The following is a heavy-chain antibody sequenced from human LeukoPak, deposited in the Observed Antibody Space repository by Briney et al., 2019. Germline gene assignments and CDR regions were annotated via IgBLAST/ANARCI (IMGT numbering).Heavy chain of an antibody. CDR3: ASGSSGDY. J-gene: IGHJ4*02. CDR2: INPNNWNT. CDR1: GYTFTRYV. Sequence: ASVKVSCKSSGYTFTRYVINWVRQATGQGLEWMGWINPNNWNTDFAQKFQGRVTMTSNTSISTVYMELSSLRSEDTAVYYCASGSSGDYWGQGTLVTVSS. V-gene: IGHV1-8*01. D-gene: IGHD6-19*01.